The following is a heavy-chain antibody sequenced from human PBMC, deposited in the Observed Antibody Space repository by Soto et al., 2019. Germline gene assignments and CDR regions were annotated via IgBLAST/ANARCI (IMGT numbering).Heavy chain of an antibody. CDR3: AKMVGATLVDY. CDR1: GASISSTSSGAW. D-gene: IGHD1-26*01. J-gene: IGHJ4*02. Sequence: QVQLQESGPGLVKPSGTLSLTCTVSGASISSTSSGAWWSWVRQPPGKGLEWIGEIYHSGSTNYNPPLKSRVTMSVDKSKNQFSLRLSSLTAADTAVYYCAKMVGATLVDYWGQGTLVTVSS. V-gene: IGHV4-4*02. CDR2: IYHSGST.